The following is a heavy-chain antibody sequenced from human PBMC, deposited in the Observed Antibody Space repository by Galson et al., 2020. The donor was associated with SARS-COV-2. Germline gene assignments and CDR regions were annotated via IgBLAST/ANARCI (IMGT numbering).Heavy chain of an antibody. Sequence: SETLSLTCTVSGGSISTYYWSWIRQPPGKGLEWIAYVYYSGSTNCNPSLKNRLTISVDTSKNQFSLNLRSVTAADTALYYCARAKVAGTVYDAFDIWCQGTMVTVSS. CDR1: GGSISTYY. CDR3: ARAKVAGTVYDAFDI. J-gene: IGHJ3*02. D-gene: IGHD6-19*01. V-gene: IGHV4-59*01. CDR2: VYYSGST.